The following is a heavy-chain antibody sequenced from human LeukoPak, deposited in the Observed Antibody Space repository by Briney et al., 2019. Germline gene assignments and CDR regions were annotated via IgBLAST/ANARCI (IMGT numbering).Heavy chain of an antibody. CDR1: GGSISSTSYY. V-gene: IGHV4-39*02. CDR2: IYYSGRT. CDR3: ARDSRIAVAGFYYFDY. Sequence: SETLSLTCTVSGGSISSTSYYWGWIRQPPGKGLEWIGSIYYSGRTYYNPSLKSRVTISLDTSKNQFSLKLSSVTAADTAVYYCARDSRIAVAGFYYFDYWGQGTLVTVSS. D-gene: IGHD6-19*01. J-gene: IGHJ4*02.